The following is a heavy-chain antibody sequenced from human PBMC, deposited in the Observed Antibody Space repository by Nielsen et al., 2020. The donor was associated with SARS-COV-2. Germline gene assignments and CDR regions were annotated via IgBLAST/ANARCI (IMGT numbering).Heavy chain of an antibody. V-gene: IGHV4-59*08. CDR3: ARHSGVWYWFDP. CDR1: GGSISSYY. J-gene: IGHJ5*02. Sequence: SETLSLTSTVSGGSISSYYWSWIRQPPGKGLEWIGYIYYSGSTYYNPSLKSRVTISVDTSKNQFSLKLSSVTAADTAVYYCARHSGVWYWFDPWGQGTLVTVSS. D-gene: IGHD3-10*01. CDR2: IYYSGST.